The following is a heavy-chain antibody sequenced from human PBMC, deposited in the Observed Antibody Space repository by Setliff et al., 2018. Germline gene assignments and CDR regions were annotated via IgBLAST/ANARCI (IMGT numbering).Heavy chain of an antibody. CDR1: GFTFNIYA. CDR3: ARAQNIFGGNFDS. Sequence: GSLRLSCAASGFTFNIYAFNWVRQAPGKGLEWLAVTSYDGKNNYYGDSVKGRFTISRDNSQNTVYLQMNALSGDDTAVYFCARAQNIFGGNFDSWGQGTLVTVSS. D-gene: IGHD3-3*01. CDR2: TSYDGKNN. J-gene: IGHJ4*02. V-gene: IGHV3-30*03.